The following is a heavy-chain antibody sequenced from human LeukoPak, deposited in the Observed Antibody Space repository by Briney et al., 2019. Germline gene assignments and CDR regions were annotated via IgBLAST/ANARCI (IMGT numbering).Heavy chain of an antibody. Sequence: GGSLRLSCEASGFTFNSYWMIWVRQAPGKGLEWVANINPDGSGKYYVDSVKGRFTISRDNAKKSLYLQMNSLRAEDTAVYYCAKDISGWYGSFAFDIWGQGTMVTVSS. V-gene: IGHV3-7*03. D-gene: IGHD6-19*01. CDR1: GFTFNSYW. J-gene: IGHJ3*02. CDR2: INPDGSGK. CDR3: AKDISGWYGSFAFDI.